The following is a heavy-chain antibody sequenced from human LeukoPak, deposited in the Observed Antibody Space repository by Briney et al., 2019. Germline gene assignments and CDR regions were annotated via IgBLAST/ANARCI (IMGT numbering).Heavy chain of an antibody. D-gene: IGHD6-19*01. V-gene: IGHV3-30*18. CDR3: AKDRDSSGWYLGH. CDR2: ISYDGSNK. J-gene: IGHJ4*02. CDR1: GFTFSSYG. Sequence: GGSLRLSCAASGFTFSSYGMHWVRQAPGKGLGWVAVISYDGSNKYYADSVKGRFTISRDNSKNTLYLQMNSLRAEDTAVYYCAKDRDSSGWYLGHWGQGTLVTVSS.